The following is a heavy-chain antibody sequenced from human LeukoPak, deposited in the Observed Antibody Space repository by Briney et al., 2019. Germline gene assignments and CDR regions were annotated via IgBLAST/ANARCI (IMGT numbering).Heavy chain of an antibody. D-gene: IGHD1-20*01. CDR3: VASGITGTTSYYFHY. CDR1: GGSFSGYY. V-gene: IGHV4-34*01. J-gene: IGHJ4*02. CDR2: INHSGST. Sequence: SETLSLTCAVYGGSFSGYYWSWIRQPPGKGLEWIGEINHSGSTNYNPSLKSRVTISVDTSKNQFSLKLSSVTAADTAVYYCVASGITGTTSYYFHYWGQGTLVTVSS.